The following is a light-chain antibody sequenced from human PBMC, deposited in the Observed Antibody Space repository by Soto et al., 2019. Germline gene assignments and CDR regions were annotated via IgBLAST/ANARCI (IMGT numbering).Light chain of an antibody. V-gene: IGKV1-39*01. CDR1: QSISSY. CDR3: QQSYSTPRT. Sequence: DIQMTQSPSSLSASVGDRVTITCRASQSISSYLSWYQQKTGKAPKLLIYAASSLQSGVPSRFSGSGSGTDFTLIISSLQPEDFATYYCQQSYSTPRTFGQGTKLEIK. J-gene: IGKJ2*01. CDR2: AAS.